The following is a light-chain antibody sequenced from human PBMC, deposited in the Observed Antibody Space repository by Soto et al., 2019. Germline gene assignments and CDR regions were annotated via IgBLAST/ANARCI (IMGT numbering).Light chain of an antibody. V-gene: IGLV3-25*02. CDR1: ALAKQF. CDR3: QSTDIGVNVL. Sequence: SYELTQPPSLSVSPGQTARITCSGDALAKQFAYWYQQKPGQAPVLVIYKDSERPSGIPERFTGSSSGISVTLTISGVQAEDEADYYCQSTDIGVNVLFGGGTKLTVL. CDR2: KDS. J-gene: IGLJ2*01.